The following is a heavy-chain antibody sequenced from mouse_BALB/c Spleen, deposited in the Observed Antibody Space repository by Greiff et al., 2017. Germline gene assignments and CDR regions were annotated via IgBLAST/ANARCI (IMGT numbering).Heavy chain of an antibody. Sequence: EVHLVESGGGLVKPGGSLKLSCAASGFTFSSYAMSWVRQTPEKRLEWVASISSGGSTYYPDSVKGRFTISRDNARNILYLQMSSLRSEDTAMYYCARGGDYEDYAMDYWGQGTSVTVSS. CDR3: ARGGDYEDYAMDY. CDR2: ISSGGST. D-gene: IGHD1-1*01. V-gene: IGHV5-6-5*01. J-gene: IGHJ4*01. CDR1: GFTFSSYA.